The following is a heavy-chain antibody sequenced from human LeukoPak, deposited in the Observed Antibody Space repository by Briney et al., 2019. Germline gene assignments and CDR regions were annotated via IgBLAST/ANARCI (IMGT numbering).Heavy chain of an antibody. CDR2: ISGSGGST. CDR3: ATCSGGSCYANNWFDP. Sequence: GGSLRLSCAASGFTFSSYGMSWVRQAPGKGLEWVSAISGSGGSTYYADSVKGRFTISRDNSKNTLYLQMNSLRAEDTAVYYCATCSGGSCYANNWFDPWGQGTLVTVSS. D-gene: IGHD2-15*01. CDR1: GFTFSSYG. J-gene: IGHJ5*02. V-gene: IGHV3-23*01.